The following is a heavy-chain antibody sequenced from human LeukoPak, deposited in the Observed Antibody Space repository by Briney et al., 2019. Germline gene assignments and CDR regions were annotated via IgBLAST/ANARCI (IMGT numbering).Heavy chain of an antibody. CDR2: IHHSGLT. Sequence: SETLSLTCTVSGVSISSGPYYWTWVRQYPGGGLEYIGYIHHSGLTYYNPSLKSRLTISMDTSESQFSLQLRSVTAADTAVFFCAASYYDTLNGLDYWGQGTRVTVSP. V-gene: IGHV4-31*03. J-gene: IGHJ4*02. D-gene: IGHD3-9*01. CDR1: GVSISSGPYY. CDR3: AASYYDTLNGLDY.